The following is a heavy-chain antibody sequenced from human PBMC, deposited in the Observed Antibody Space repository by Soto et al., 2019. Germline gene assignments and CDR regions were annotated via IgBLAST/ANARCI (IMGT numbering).Heavy chain of an antibody. V-gene: IGHV3-30-3*01. CDR2: ISYDGSNK. CDR3: ARSYLAYYYGMDV. Sequence: VGSLRLSCAASGFTFSSYAMHWVRQAPGKGLEWVAVISYDGSNKYYADSVKGRFTISRDNSKNTLYLQMNSLRAEDTAVYYCARSYLAYYYGMDVWGQGTTVTVSS. CDR1: GFTFSSYA. J-gene: IGHJ6*02.